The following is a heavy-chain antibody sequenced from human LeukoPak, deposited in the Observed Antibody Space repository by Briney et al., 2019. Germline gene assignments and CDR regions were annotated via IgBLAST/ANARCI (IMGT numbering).Heavy chain of an antibody. Sequence: GGSLRLSCAASGFTFSSYSMNWVRQAPGKGLEWVSYISSSGSTIYYADSVKGRFTISRDNSKNTLYLQMNSLRAEDTAVYYCAKDYVTYYYDSSGFDRMYYFDYWGQGTLVTVSS. J-gene: IGHJ4*02. CDR3: AKDYVTYYYDSSGFDRMYYFDY. CDR1: GFTFSSYS. D-gene: IGHD3-22*01. CDR2: ISSSGSTI. V-gene: IGHV3-48*01.